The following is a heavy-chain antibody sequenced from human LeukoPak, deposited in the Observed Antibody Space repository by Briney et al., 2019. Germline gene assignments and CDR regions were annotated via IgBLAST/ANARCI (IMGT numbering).Heavy chain of an antibody. V-gene: IGHV1-69*13. CDR1: GGTFSSYA. J-gene: IGHJ6*02. Sequence: SVKVSCKASGGTFSSYAISWVRQAPGQGLEWMGGIIPIFGTANYAQKFQGRVTITADESTSTAYMELSSLRSEDTAVYYCARDQAYYYGMDVWGQGTTVAVSS. CDR2: IIPIFGTA. CDR3: ARDQAYYYGMDV.